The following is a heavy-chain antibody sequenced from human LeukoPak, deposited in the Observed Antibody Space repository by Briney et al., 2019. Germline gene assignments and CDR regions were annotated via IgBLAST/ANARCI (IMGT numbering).Heavy chain of an antibody. Sequence: GGSLTLSCAASGFTFSSYAMSWVRQAPEKGLEWVSAIRSSGGSTYYAGSVKGRFTISRDNSNHTLYLQMYSLRADDTAIYYCAKGDKNTNADYWGQGTLVTVSS. D-gene: IGHD2-2*01. CDR3: AKGDKNTNADY. CDR1: GFTFSSYA. J-gene: IGHJ4*02. CDR2: IRSSGGST. V-gene: IGHV3-23*01.